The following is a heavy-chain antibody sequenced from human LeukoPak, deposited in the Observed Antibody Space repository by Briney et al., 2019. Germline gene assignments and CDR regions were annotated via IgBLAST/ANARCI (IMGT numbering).Heavy chain of an antibody. CDR1: GYSFTTYL. CDR2: IYSGGADI. Sequence: GESLNISCKGSGYSFTTYLIALVREMPGEGLGLMGLIYSGGADIRYSPSFQGQVTISTDKSITTAYLQWGSLKASDSAMYYCARHGGTYAYDYWGQGTLVTVSS. V-gene: IGHV5-51*01. D-gene: IGHD5-12*01. CDR3: ARHGGTYAYDY. J-gene: IGHJ4*02.